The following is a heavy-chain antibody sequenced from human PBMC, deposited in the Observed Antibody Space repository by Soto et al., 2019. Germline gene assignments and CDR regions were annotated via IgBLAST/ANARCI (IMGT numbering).Heavy chain of an antibody. CDR3: ARARNFLTGYYKGGFYYFDY. CDR1: GGSISISSYY. J-gene: IGHJ4*02. Sequence: SETLSLTCTVSGGSISISSYYWGWIRQPPGKGLEWIGNIYNTGNAYYNPSLKSRVTISVDSSKNQFSLKLSSVTAADTAVYYCARARNFLTGYYKGGFYYFDYWGQGTPVTVSS. CDR2: IYNTGNA. D-gene: IGHD3-9*01. V-gene: IGHV4-39*07.